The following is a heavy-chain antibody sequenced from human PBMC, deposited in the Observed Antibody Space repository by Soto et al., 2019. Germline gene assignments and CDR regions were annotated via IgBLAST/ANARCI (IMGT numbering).Heavy chain of an antibody. CDR3: AKDRERYQLLSPYYYYGMDV. D-gene: IGHD2-2*01. V-gene: IGHV3-23*01. CDR2: ISGSGGST. CDR1: GFTFSSYA. Sequence: EVQLLESGGGLVQPGGSLRLSCAASGFTFSSYAMSWVRQAPGKGLEWVSAISGSGGSTYYADPVKGRFTISRDNSKNTLYLQMNSLRAEDTAVYYCAKDRERYQLLSPYYYYGMDVWGQGTTVTVSS. J-gene: IGHJ6*02.